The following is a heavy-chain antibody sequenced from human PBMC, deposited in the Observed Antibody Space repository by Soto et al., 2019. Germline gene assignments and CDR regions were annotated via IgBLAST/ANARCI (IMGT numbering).Heavy chain of an antibody. V-gene: IGHV4-30-2*01. CDR2: IYHSGST. D-gene: IGHD4-17*01. J-gene: IGHJ3*02. Sequence: SETLSLTCAFSGGSISSGGYSWSWIRQPPGKGLEWIGYIYHSGSTYYNPSLKSRVTISVDRSKNQFSLKLSSVTAADTAVYYCARGLDYGGAFDIWGQGTMVTVSS. CDR3: ARGLDYGGAFDI. CDR1: GGSISSGGYS.